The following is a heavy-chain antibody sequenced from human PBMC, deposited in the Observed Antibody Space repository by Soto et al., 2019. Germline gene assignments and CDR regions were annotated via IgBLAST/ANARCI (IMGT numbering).Heavy chain of an antibody. J-gene: IGHJ3*02. D-gene: IGHD2-15*01. Sequence: GASVKVSCKASGYTFTSYGISWVRQATRQGLEWMGWISAYNGNTNYAQKLQGRVTMTTDTSTSTAYMELRSLRSDDTAVYYCAGGYCSGGSCYGTFDIWGQGTMVTVSS. CDR1: GYTFTSYG. CDR3: AGGYCSGGSCYGTFDI. CDR2: ISAYNGNT. V-gene: IGHV1-18*01.